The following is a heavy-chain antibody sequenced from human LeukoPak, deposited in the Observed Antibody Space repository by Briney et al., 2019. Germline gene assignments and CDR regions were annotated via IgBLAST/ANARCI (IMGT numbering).Heavy chain of an antibody. J-gene: IGHJ4*02. D-gene: IGHD6-19*01. CDR2: IRYDGSNK. CDR3: AKTPGVAVAGTGSDY. CDR1: GFTFSSYG. Sequence: PGGSLRLSCAASGFTFSSYGMHWVRQAPGKGLEWVAFIRYDGSNKYYADSVKGRFTISRDNSKNTLYLQMNSLRAEDTAVYYCAKTPGVAVAGTGSDYWGQGTLVTVSS. V-gene: IGHV3-30*02.